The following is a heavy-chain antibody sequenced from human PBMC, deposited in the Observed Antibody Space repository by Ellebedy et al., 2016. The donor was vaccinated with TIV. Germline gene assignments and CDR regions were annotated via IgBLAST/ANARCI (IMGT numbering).Heavy chain of an antibody. CDR1: GYTFTSYG. CDR2: ISAYNGNT. CDR3: ARGSSSRWYVAFDI. J-gene: IGHJ3*02. Sequence: ASVKVSCKASGYTFTSYGITWVRQAPGQGLEWMGWISAYNGNTNYAQKLQGRVTITTDTSTSTAYMELRSLRSDDTAVYYCARGSSSRWYVAFDIWGQGTMVTVSS. V-gene: IGHV1-18*04. D-gene: IGHD6-13*01.